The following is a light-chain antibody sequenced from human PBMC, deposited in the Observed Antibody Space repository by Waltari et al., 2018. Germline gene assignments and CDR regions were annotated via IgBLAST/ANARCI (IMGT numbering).Light chain of an antibody. CDR3: QQYYSARRT. Sequence: DIVMTQSPDSLALSLGERASINCKSNQSFLNNSDKKNSLAWYQQKPGQPPRLLIYWASTRESGGPDRFSGSGSGTDFALTISSLQAEDVAVYYCQQYYSARRTFGQGTKVEV. CDR1: QSFLNNSDKKNS. V-gene: IGKV4-1*01. CDR2: WAS. J-gene: IGKJ1*01.